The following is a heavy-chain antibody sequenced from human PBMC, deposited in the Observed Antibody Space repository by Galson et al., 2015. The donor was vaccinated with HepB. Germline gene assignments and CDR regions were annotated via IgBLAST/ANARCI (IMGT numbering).Heavy chain of an antibody. CDR1: GFTFSRHG. J-gene: IGHJ4*02. D-gene: IGHD2-21*01. CDR3: AKLSRGNWYSGADY. V-gene: IGHV3-30*18. Sequence: SLRLSCAASGFTFSRHGMHWVRQAPGKGLEWVAAISYDGSNKYSADSVKGRFTISRDNSRNTLYLQMSSLRAEDTAVYYCAKLSRGNWYSGADYWGQGTLVTVSS. CDR2: ISYDGSNK.